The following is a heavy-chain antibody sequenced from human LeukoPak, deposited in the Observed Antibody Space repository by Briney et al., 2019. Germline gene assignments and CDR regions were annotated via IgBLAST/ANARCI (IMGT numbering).Heavy chain of an antibody. CDR3: AKGSRATNDRWYMDV. D-gene: IGHD3-16*02. V-gene: IGHV3-23*01. Sequence: GGSLRLSCAASGVTFSSYAMNWVRQAPGKGLEWVSTINYNGGSTYYADSVKGLFTISRDNSKNTLYLQMNSLRAEDTAVYYCAKGSRATNDRWYMDVWGKGTTVTVSS. CDR2: INYNGGST. CDR1: GVTFSSYA. J-gene: IGHJ6*03.